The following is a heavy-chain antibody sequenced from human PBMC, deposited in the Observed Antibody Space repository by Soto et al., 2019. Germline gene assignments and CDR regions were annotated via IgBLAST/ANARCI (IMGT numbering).Heavy chain of an antibody. CDR1: GFSLTGYY. J-gene: IGHJ3*02. Sequence: ASVKVSCKASGFSLTGYYFHWIRAAPGQGLEWLGWINPNTGGTTYAQKFQGRVTLTWDTSINTAYMELSSLRPDDTAMYYCARGWAAAEVGDIWGQGTMVTVSS. V-gene: IGHV1-2*02. CDR3: ARGWAAAEVGDI. D-gene: IGHD6-13*01. CDR2: INPNTGGT.